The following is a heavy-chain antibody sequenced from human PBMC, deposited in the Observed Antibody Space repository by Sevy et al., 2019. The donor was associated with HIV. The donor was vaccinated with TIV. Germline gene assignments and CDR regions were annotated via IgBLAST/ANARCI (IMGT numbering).Heavy chain of an antibody. Sequence: SETLSLTCTVSGGSISSYYWSWIRQPAGKGLEWIGRIYTSGSTNYNPSLKSRVTMSVDTSKNQLSLKLSSVTAADTAVYYCAREGTYDSSGYLLSYFDYWGQGTLVTVSS. D-gene: IGHD3-22*01. CDR1: GGSISSYY. CDR3: AREGTYDSSGYLLSYFDY. CDR2: IYTSGST. J-gene: IGHJ4*02. V-gene: IGHV4-4*07.